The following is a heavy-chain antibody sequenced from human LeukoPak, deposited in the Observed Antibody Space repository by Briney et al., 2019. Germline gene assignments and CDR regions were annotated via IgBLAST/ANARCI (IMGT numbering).Heavy chain of an antibody. CDR3: ARDYYGSRPYYYMDV. J-gene: IGHJ6*03. V-gene: IGHV4-4*07. CDR2: IYTSGST. D-gene: IGHD3-10*01. Sequence: NPSETLSLTCTVSGGSISSYYWSWIRQPAGKGLEWIGRIYTSGSTNYNPSLKSRVTMSVDTSKNQFSLKLSSVTAADTAVYYCARDYYGSRPYYYMDVWGKGTTVTISS. CDR1: GGSISSYY.